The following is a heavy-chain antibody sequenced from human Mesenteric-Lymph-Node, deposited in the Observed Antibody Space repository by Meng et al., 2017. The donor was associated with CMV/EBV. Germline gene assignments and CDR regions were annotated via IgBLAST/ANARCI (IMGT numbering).Heavy chain of an antibody. V-gene: IGHV4-34*01. Sequence: SFSGFYSSWIRQSPGKGLEWIGEINDVGSTHYNPSLKSRVTISVDTSTNQLSLKLRSVTAADTAVYYCARADLSYGSGGPQEYNWFDPWGQGTLVTVSS. D-gene: IGHD3-10*01. J-gene: IGHJ5*02. CDR1: SFSGFY. CDR3: ARADLSYGSGGPQEYNWFDP. CDR2: INDVGST.